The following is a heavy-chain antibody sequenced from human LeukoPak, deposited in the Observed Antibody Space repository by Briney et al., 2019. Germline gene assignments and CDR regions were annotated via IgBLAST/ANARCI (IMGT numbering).Heavy chain of an antibody. Sequence: GASVKVSCKASGGTFSSYAISWVRQAPGHGLEWMGGIIPIFGTANYAQKFQGRVAITTDESTSTAYMELSSLRSEDTAVYYCARGRGITGTTSYFDYWGQGTLVTVSS. J-gene: IGHJ4*02. CDR2: IIPIFGTA. CDR1: GGTFSSYA. D-gene: IGHD1-7*01. V-gene: IGHV1-69*05. CDR3: ARGRGITGTTSYFDY.